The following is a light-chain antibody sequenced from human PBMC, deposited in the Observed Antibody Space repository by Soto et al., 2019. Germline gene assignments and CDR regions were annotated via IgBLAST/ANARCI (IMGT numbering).Light chain of an antibody. CDR3: CSYAGTTTWV. V-gene: IGLV2-23*02. Sequence: QSALTQPASVSGSPGQSITISCTGTSSDGGSHNFVSWYQQRPGKAPKLMIFEVTKRPSGVSSRFSASKSGNTASLTISGVQAEDEADYYCCSYAGTTTWVFGGGTKLTVL. CDR1: SSDGGSHNF. J-gene: IGLJ3*02. CDR2: EVT.